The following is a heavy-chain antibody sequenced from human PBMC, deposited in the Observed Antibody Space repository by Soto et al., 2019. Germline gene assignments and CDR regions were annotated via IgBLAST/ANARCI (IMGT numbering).Heavy chain of an antibody. CDR1: GGSISSSSYY. CDR3: ARHGAVWFGELSCWFDP. V-gene: IGHV4-39*01. Sequence: QLQLQESGPGLVKPSETLSLTCTVSGGSISSSSYYWGWIRQPPGKGLEWLGSIYYSGSPYYNPSLKSRVPISVDTSKNQSSLKLSSVTAADTAVYYFARHGAVWFGELSCWFDPWGQGTLVTVSS. J-gene: IGHJ5*02. D-gene: IGHD3-10*01. CDR2: IYYSGSP.